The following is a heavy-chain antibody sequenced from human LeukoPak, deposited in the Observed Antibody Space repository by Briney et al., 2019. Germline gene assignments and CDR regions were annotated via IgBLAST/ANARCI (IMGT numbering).Heavy chain of an antibody. CDR2: IKQDGSEK. V-gene: IGHV3-7*01. CDR1: GFTFSSYW. D-gene: IGHD4-17*01. CDR3: ARSDDYAPSPFDY. J-gene: IGHJ4*02. Sequence: GGSLRLSCAASGFTFSSYWMSWVRQAPGKGLEWVANIKQDGSEKYYVDSVKGRFTISRDNAKNSLYLQMNSLRAEDTAVYYCARSDDYAPSPFDYWGQGTLVTVSS.